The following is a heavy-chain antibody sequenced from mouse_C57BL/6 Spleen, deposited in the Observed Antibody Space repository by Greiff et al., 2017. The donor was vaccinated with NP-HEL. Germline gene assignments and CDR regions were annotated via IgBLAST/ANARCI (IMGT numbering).Heavy chain of an antibody. CDR1: GYAFSSSW. Sequence: QVQLQQSGPELVKPGASVKISCKASGYAFSSSWMNWVKQRPGKGLEWIGRIYPGDGDTNYNGKFKGKATLTADKYSSTAYMQLSSLTSEDSAVYFCAREGFYYGSSYVPWYFDVWGTGTTVTVSS. J-gene: IGHJ1*03. CDR2: IYPGDGDT. D-gene: IGHD1-1*01. V-gene: IGHV1-82*01. CDR3: AREGFYYGSSYVPWYFDV.